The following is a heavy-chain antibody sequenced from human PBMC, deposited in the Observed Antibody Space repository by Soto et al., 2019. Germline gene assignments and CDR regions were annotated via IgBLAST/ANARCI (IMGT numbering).Heavy chain of an antibody. Sequence: PSETLSLTCTVSGGSISSGDYYWSWIRQPPGKGLEWIGYIYYSGSTHYNPSLKSRVTISVDTSKNQFSLKPSSVTAADTAVYYCARDVSEGGYWVYWGQGTLVTVSS. V-gene: IGHV4-30-4*01. J-gene: IGHJ4*02. D-gene: IGHD3-22*01. CDR2: IYYSGST. CDR1: GGSISSGDYY. CDR3: ARDVSEGGYWVY.